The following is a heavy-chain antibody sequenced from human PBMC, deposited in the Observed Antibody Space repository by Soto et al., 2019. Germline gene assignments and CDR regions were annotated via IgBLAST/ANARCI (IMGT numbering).Heavy chain of an antibody. Sequence: QLQLQESGPGLVKPSETLSLTCTVSGDSISSSSYYWGWIRQPPGKGLEYIGSIYYSGSTYYNPSLKSRVPISVDTSKNQFSLKLSSVTATDTAVYYCARHGVVVDPTAWFDPWGQGTLVTVSS. CDR3: ARHGVVVDPTAWFDP. D-gene: IGHD2-15*01. CDR1: GDSISSSSYY. CDR2: IYYSGST. V-gene: IGHV4-39*01. J-gene: IGHJ5*02.